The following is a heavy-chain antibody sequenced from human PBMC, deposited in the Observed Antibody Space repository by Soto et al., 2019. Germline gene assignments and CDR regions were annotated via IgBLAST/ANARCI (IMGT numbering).Heavy chain of an antibody. J-gene: IGHJ4*02. CDR2: INPSGGST. CDR3: AKNYGDYEPYYFDY. Sequence: ASVKLSCKASGYTFTNYYMHWVRQAPGQGLEWMGIINPSGGSTSYAQKFQGRVTMTRDTSTSTVYMELSSLRSEDTAVYYCAKNYGDYEPYYFDYWGQGTLVTVSS. CDR1: GYTFTNYY. D-gene: IGHD4-17*01. V-gene: IGHV1-46*03.